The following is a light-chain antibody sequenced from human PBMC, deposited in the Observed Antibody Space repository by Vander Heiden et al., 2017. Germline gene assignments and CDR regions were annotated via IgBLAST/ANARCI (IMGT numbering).Light chain of an antibody. Sequence: QSVLTQSPSASGTPGQRVTISCSGSSSNIRSNTVNWYQQLPGTAPKLLIYSNNQRPSGVPDRFSGSKSGTSASLAISGLQSEDEADYYCAAWDDSLNVPYVFGTGTKVTVL. J-gene: IGLJ1*01. V-gene: IGLV1-44*01. CDR2: SNN. CDR1: SSNIRSNT. CDR3: AAWDDSLNVPYV.